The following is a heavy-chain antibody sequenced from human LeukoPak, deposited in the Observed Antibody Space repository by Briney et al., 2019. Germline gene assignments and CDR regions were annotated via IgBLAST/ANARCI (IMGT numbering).Heavy chain of an antibody. CDR3: ARGAGYCSSTSCYEAHFDY. J-gene: IGHJ4*02. CDR2: IYTSGST. CDR1: GGSISSYY. V-gene: IGHV4-4*07. D-gene: IGHD2-2*01. Sequence: PSETLSLTCTVSGGSISSYYWSWIRQPAGKGLEWIGRIYTSGSTNYNPSLKSRVTMSVDTSKNQFSLKLSSVTAADTAVYYCARGAGYCSSTSCYEAHFDYWGQGTLVTVSS.